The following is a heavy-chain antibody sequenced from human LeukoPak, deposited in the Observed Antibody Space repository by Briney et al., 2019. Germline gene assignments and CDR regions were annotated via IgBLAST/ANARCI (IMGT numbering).Heavy chain of an antibody. V-gene: IGHV1-2*02. CDR2: INPNSGGT. Sequence: GASVKVSCKASGYTFTGYYMHWVRQAPGQGLEWMGWINPNSGGTNYAQKFQGRVTMTRDTSISTAYMELSRLRSDDTAVYYCARDPWQSIVVVPAGTTPWIAFDIWGQGTMVTVSS. CDR3: ARDPWQSIVVVPAGTTPWIAFDI. CDR1: GYTFTGYY. J-gene: IGHJ3*02. D-gene: IGHD2-2*01.